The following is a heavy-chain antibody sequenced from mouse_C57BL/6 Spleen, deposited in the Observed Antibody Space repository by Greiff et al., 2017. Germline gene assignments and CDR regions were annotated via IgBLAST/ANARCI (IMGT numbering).Heavy chain of an antibody. J-gene: IGHJ4*01. CDR1: GYTFTDYE. Sequence: QVQLQQSGAELVRPGASVTLSCKASGYTFTDYEMHWVQQTPVHGLEWIGAIDPETGGTAYNQKFKGKAILTADNSSSTAYMELRSLTSEDSAVXYCSRNYEYAMDYWGQGTSVTVSS. D-gene: IGHD2-4*01. V-gene: IGHV1-15*01. CDR3: SRNYEYAMDY. CDR2: IDPETGGT.